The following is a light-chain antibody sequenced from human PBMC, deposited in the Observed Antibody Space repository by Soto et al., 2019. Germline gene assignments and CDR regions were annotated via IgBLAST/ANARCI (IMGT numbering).Light chain of an antibody. CDR2: EVI. V-gene: IGLV2-14*01. CDR3: SSYTSSSTQV. CDR1: SSDVGGYNY. J-gene: IGLJ2*01. Sequence: QSALTQPASVSASPGQSITISCTGTSSDVGGYNYVSWYQQHPDKAPKLMIYEVINRPSGISNRFSGSKSGYTASLTISGLQAEDEADYYCSSYTSSSTQVFGGGTKLTVL.